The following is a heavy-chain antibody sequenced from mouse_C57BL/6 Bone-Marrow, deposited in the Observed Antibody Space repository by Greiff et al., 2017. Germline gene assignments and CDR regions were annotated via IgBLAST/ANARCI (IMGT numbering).Heavy chain of an antibody. Sequence: VQLKESGAELVGPGASVKLSCTASGFNINDDYMHWVKQRPGQGLEWVGWIEPENGDTEYASKFQGQAIITADTSSNTAYLQLSSLTSEDTAVYYCTTVGKDAWFAYWGQGTLVTVSA. CDR2: IEPENGDT. CDR1: GFNINDDY. V-gene: IGHV14-4*01. D-gene: IGHD1-3*01. CDR3: TTVGKDAWFAY. J-gene: IGHJ3*01.